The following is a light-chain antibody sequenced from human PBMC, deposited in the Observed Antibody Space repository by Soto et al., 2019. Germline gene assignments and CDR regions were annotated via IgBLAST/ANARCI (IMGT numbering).Light chain of an antibody. CDR3: QQYYSTPWT. J-gene: IGKJ1*01. V-gene: IGKV4-1*01. Sequence: DIVMTQSPDSLAVSLGERATINCKSSQSVLYSSNNKNYLTWYQQKPGQPPKLLIYWASIRESGVPDRFSGSGSGTDVTLTISSLQAEDVAVYYCQQYYSTPWTFGQGTKVEIK. CDR2: WAS. CDR1: QSVLYSSNNKNY.